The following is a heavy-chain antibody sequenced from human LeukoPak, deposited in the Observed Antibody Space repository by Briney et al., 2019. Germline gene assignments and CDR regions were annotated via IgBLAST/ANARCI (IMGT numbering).Heavy chain of an antibody. Sequence: AGTLSLTCAASGASISSSYWWSWVRQPPGKGLEWIGEIHHSGSTKYNPSLKSRVTISVDKSKNQFSLKLNSVTAADTAVYYCAPSPCSGDSCYRFDFWGQGTQVTVSS. J-gene: IGHJ4*02. CDR3: APSPCSGDSCYRFDF. CDR1: GASISSSYW. V-gene: IGHV4-4*02. CDR2: IHHSGST. D-gene: IGHD2-15*01.